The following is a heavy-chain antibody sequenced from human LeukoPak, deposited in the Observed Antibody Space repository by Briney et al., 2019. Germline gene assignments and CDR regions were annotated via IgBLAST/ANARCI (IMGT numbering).Heavy chain of an antibody. J-gene: IGHJ5*02. CDR1: GGTFSSYA. CDR2: INPNSGGT. V-gene: IGHV1-2*02. D-gene: IGHD5-18*01. Sequence: GASVKVSCKASGGTFSSYAISWVRQAPGQGLEWMGWINPNSGGTNYAQKFQGRVTMTRDTSISTAYMELSRLRSDDTAVYYCASDLDTAMPHTWGQGTLVTVSS. CDR3: ASDLDTAMPHT.